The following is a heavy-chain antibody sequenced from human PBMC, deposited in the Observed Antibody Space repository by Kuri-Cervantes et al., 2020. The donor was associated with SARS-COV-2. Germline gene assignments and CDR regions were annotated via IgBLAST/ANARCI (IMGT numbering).Heavy chain of an antibody. D-gene: IGHD1-14*01. V-gene: IGHV3-7*01. CDR2: IKQDGSEE. Sequence: GGSLRLSCAASGFTFSSYWMSWVRQAPGKGLEWVANIKQDGSEEYYVDSVKGRFTISRDNAKNSLYLQMNSLRAEDTAVYYCARDLSYPEPGGIDSWGQGTLVTVSS. J-gene: IGHJ4*02. CDR1: GFTFSSYW. CDR3: ARDLSYPEPGGIDS.